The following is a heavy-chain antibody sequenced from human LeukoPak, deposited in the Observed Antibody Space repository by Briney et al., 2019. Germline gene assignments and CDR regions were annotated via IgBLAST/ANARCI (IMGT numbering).Heavy chain of an antibody. CDR3: AKVGSYYYGSGTNWFDP. J-gene: IGHJ5*02. CDR1: GFTFSSYG. D-gene: IGHD3-10*01. CDR2: ISGSGGST. V-gene: IGHV3-23*01. Sequence: PGGSLRLSCAASGFTFSSYGMSWVRQAPGKGPEWVSAISGSGGSTYYADSVKGRFTISRDNSKNTLYLQMNSLRAEDTAVYYRAKVGSYYYGSGTNWFDPWGQGTLVTVSS.